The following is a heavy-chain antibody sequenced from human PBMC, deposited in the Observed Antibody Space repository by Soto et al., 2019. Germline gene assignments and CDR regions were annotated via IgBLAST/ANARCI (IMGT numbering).Heavy chain of an antibody. D-gene: IGHD3-10*01. Sequence: EVQLLESGGGLVQPGGSLRLSCAASGFTFSSYAMRWVRQAPGKGLEWVSAVSGSGGSTYYADSVKGRFTISRDNSKNTLYRQMNSLRAEDTAVYYCARRGPVTYFDYWGQGTLVTVSS. CDR3: ARRGPVTYFDY. CDR1: GFTFSSYA. J-gene: IGHJ4*02. V-gene: IGHV3-23*01. CDR2: VSGSGGST.